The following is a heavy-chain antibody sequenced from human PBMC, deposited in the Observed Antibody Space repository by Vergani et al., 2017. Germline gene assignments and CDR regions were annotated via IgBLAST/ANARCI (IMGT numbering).Heavy chain of an antibody. J-gene: IGHJ4*02. CDR2: ISGSGGST. CDR3: AKDGAPYYYDSSGQDY. CDR1: GFTFSSYA. Sequence: EVQLLESGVGLVQPGGSLRLSCAASGFTFSSYAMSWVRQAPGKGLEWVSAISGSGGSTYYADSVKGRFTISRDNSKNTLYLQMNSLRAEDTAVYYCAKDGAPYYYDSSGQDYWGQGTLVTVSS. V-gene: IGHV3-23*01. D-gene: IGHD3-22*01.